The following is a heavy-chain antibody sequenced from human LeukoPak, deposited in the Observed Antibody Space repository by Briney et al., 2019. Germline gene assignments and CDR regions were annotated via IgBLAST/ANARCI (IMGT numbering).Heavy chain of an antibody. J-gene: IGHJ4*02. Sequence: GGSLRLSCAASGFTFSNYGMHWVRQAPGKGLEWVAIVRSDGGIKYYADSVKGRFTISRDNSRTTLHLQMNSLRAEDTAVYHCAKDLPAAYFDYWGQGTLVTVSS. V-gene: IGHV3-30*02. CDR2: VRSDGGIK. D-gene: IGHD2-2*01. CDR3: AKDLPAAYFDY. CDR1: GFTFSNYG.